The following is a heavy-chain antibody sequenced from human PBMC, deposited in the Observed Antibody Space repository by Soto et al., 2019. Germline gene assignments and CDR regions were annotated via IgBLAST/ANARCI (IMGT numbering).Heavy chain of an antibody. CDR2: INHSGST. CDR1: GGSFSGYY. J-gene: IGHJ4*02. Sequence: QVQLQQWGAGLLKPSETLSLTCAVYGGSFSGYYWSWIRQPPGKGLEWIGEINHSGSTNYNPSLKSRLTISVDTSKNQFSLKLSSVTAADTAVYYCARGQARTRLAYWGQGTLVTVSS. V-gene: IGHV4-34*01. CDR3: ARGQARTRLAY.